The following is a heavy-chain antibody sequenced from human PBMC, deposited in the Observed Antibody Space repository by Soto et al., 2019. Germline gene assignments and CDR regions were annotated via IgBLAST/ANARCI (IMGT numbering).Heavy chain of an antibody. J-gene: IGHJ4*02. CDR2: IVPLFRTT. Sequence: QVQLVQSGAEAKKPGSSVKVSCKTSGGTFSSYAISWVRQAPGQGLEWMGGIVPLFRTTNYAQKFQGRVTITADTSTYTVYMELSGLRSEDTAVYYCAADLFETAARPDSWGQGTLVTVSS. D-gene: IGHD6-6*01. CDR3: AADLFETAARPDS. V-gene: IGHV1-69*06. CDR1: GGTFSSYA.